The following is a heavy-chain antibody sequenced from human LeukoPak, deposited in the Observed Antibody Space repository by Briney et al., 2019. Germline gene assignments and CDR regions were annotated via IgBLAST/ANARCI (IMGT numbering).Heavy chain of an antibody. CDR1: GGSINSYY. CDR3: AARRDGYNNWYFDL. D-gene: IGHD5-24*01. Sequence: PSETLSLTCTVSGGSINSYYWSWIRQPPGKGLEWIGYIYYSGSTNYNPSLKSRVTISLDTSKNQFSLKLSSVTAADTAVYYCAARRDGYNNWYFDLWGRGTLVTVSS. V-gene: IGHV4-59*01. J-gene: IGHJ2*01. CDR2: IYYSGST.